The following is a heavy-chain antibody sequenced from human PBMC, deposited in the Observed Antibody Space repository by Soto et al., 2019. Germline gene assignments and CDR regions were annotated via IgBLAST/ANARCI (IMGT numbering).Heavy chain of an antibody. V-gene: IGHV4-31*03. D-gene: IGHD1-26*01. J-gene: IGHJ5*02. CDR1: GGSISSGGYY. CDR2: IYYSGST. Sequence: TLSLTCTVSGGSISSGGYYWSWIRQHPGKGLEWIGYIYYSGSTYYNPSLKSRVTISVDTSKNQFSLKLSSVTAADTAVYHCARDSGSIVGATTTTNWFDPWGQGTLVTVSS. CDR3: ARDSGSIVGATTTTNWFDP.